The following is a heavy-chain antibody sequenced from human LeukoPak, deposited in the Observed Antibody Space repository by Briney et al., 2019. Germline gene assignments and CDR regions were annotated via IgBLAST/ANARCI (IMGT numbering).Heavy chain of an antibody. Sequence: GGSLRLSCAASGFTFSNAYMNWVRQAPGKGLEWVANIKQDGSEKYYVDSVKGRFTISRDNAKTSLYLQMNSLRAEDTAVYYCARDVLAAGATGTFDIWGQGTMVTVSS. CDR3: ARDVLAAGATGTFDI. J-gene: IGHJ3*02. D-gene: IGHD1-14*01. V-gene: IGHV3-7*03. CDR1: GFTFSNAY. CDR2: IKQDGSEK.